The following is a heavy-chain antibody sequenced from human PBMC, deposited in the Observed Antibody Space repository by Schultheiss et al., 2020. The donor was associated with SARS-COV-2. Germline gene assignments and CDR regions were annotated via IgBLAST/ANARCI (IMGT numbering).Heavy chain of an antibody. CDR1: GFTFSSYE. CDR2: ISSSGSTI. V-gene: IGHV3-48*03. CDR3: AKFGCSSTSCYAYYYGMDV. D-gene: IGHD2-2*01. Sequence: GGSLRLSCAASGFTFSSYEMNWVRQAPGKGLEWVSYISSSGSTIYYADSVKGRFTISRDNAKNSLYLQMNSLRAEDTAVYYCAKFGCSSTSCYAYYYGMDVWGQGTTVTVSS. J-gene: IGHJ6*02.